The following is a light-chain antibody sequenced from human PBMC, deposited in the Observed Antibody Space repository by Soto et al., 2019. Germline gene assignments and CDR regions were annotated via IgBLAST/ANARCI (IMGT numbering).Light chain of an antibody. CDR1: QSVSRN. CDR2: AAS. CDR3: QQSYNTPPT. J-gene: IGKJ1*01. V-gene: IGKV1-39*01. Sequence: DIQMTQSPSSLSASVGDRVTITCRASQSVSRNLNWYQQKQGKAPKLLIYAASSLQSGVPSRFSGSGSGTDFTLTISSLQPEDFATYYCQQSYNTPPTFGQGTKVDI.